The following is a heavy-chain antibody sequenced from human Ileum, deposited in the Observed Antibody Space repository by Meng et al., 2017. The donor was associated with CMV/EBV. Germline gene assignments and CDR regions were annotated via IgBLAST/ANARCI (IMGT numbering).Heavy chain of an antibody. CDR2: VSRDGDER. CDR1: GLTCIPYG. Sequence: CAASGLTCIPYGMHWIRQAPGKGLESVAVVSRDGDERYYADSVKGRFTISRDNSKNTLYLQMNSLRVQDTAVYYCVRDGGGGYNQIDYWGQGTLVTVSS. J-gene: IGHJ4*02. D-gene: IGHD5-24*01. CDR3: VRDGGGGYNQIDY. V-gene: IGHV3-30*03.